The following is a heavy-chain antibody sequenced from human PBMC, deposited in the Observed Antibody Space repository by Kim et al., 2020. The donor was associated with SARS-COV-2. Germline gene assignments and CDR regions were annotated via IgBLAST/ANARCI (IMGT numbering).Heavy chain of an antibody. CDR2: IYHSGST. D-gene: IGHD5-18*01. CDR1: GGSISSSNW. Sequence: SETLSLTCAVSGGSISSSNWWCWVRQHPGKGLVWFGAIYHSGSTNYNPSLQSRVTISVDKSKNQFSLKLSSVTAADTAVYYCARATTAMVTYYFDYWGQGTLVTVSS. J-gene: IGHJ4*02. V-gene: IGHV4-4*02. CDR3: ARATTAMVTYYFDY.